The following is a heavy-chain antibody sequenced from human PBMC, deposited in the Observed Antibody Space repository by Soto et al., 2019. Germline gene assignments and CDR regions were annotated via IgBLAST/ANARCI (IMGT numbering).Heavy chain of an antibody. D-gene: IGHD5-18*01. CDR2: ISYDGSNK. Sequence: GGSLRLSCAASGFTFSSYGMHWVRQAPGKGLEWVAVISYDGSNKYYADSVKGRFTISRDNSKNTLYLQMNSLRDEDTAVYYCARDSGSSYGPFDYWGQGTLVTAPQ. J-gene: IGHJ4*02. CDR1: GFTFSSYG. V-gene: IGHV3-30*03. CDR3: ARDSGSSYGPFDY.